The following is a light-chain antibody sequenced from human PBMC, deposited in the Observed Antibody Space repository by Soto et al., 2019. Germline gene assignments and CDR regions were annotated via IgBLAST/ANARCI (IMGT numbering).Light chain of an antibody. Sequence: EIVLTQSPGTLSLSPGERATLSCRASQSVSNNYLAWYQQKPGQAPRLLIYGASNRATGIPDRFSGSGSGTDFTLTISRLEPEDFAVYFCQQYSGLPMTFGQGTRLEIK. V-gene: IGKV3-20*01. CDR2: GAS. CDR3: QQYSGLPMT. CDR1: QSVSNNY. J-gene: IGKJ5*01.